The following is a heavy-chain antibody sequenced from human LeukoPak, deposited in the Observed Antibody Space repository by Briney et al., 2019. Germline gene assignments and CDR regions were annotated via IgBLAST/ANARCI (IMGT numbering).Heavy chain of an antibody. Sequence: GGSLRLSCAASGFTFSNCGMHWVRQAPGKGLEWVAVISYDGSNKYYADSVKGLFTISRDNSKNTLYLQMNSLRAEDTAVYYCAKDLKYYYGSGSYYDYWGQGTLVTVSS. CDR1: GFTFSNCG. J-gene: IGHJ4*02. CDR2: ISYDGSNK. CDR3: AKDLKYYYGSGSYYDY. V-gene: IGHV3-30*18. D-gene: IGHD3-10*01.